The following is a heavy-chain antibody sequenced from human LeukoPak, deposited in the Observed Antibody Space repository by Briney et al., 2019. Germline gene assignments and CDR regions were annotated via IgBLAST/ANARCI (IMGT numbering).Heavy chain of an antibody. CDR2: INPNSGGT. CDR3: ARSPHILTGENFDF. Sequence: ASVKVSCKASGYTFTGYYMHWVRQAPGQGLEWMGWINPNSGGTNYAQKFQGRVTMTRDTSISTAYMQLSRLRSDDTAVYYCARSPHILTGENFDFWGQGTLLTVSS. V-gene: IGHV1-2*02. J-gene: IGHJ4*02. D-gene: IGHD3-9*01. CDR1: GYTFTGYY.